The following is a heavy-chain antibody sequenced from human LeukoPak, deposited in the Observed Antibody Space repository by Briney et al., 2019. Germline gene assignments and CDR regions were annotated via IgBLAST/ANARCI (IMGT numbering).Heavy chain of an antibody. Sequence: PGGSLRLSRAASGFTFSSYGMHWVRQAPGKGLEWVAVISYDGSNKYYADSVKGRFTISRDNSKNTLYLQMNSLRAEDTAVYYCAKGGAVVPYWGQGTLVAVSS. CDR2: ISYDGSNK. V-gene: IGHV3-30*18. D-gene: IGHD6-19*01. CDR1: GFTFSSYG. CDR3: AKGGAVVPY. J-gene: IGHJ4*02.